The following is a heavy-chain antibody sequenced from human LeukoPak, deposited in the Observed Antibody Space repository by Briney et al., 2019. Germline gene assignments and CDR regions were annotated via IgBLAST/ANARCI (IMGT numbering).Heavy chain of an antibody. CDR2: IYSSGST. J-gene: IGHJ2*01. CDR3: ARLPLRRGEYFDL. V-gene: IGHV4-61*02. D-gene: IGHD4-17*01. CDR1: GGSISSGSYY. Sequence: SETLSLTCTVSGGSISSGSYYWSWLRQPAGTGLEWVGRIYSSGSTNYTPSLKSRVTISVDTSKNQFSLKLSSVTAADTAVYYCARLPLRRGEYFDLWGRGTLVTVSS.